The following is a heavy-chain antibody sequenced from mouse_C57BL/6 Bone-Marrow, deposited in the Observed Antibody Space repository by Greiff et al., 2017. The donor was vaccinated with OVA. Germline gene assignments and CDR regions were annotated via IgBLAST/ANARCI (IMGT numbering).Heavy chain of an antibody. Sequence: VQLQQSVAELVRPGASVKLSCTASGFNIKNTYMPWVKQRPEQGLEWIGRIDPANGNTKYAPKFQGKATITADTSSNTAYLQLSSLTSEDTAIYYGAGNHYYYGSRDWYFDVWGTGTTVTVSS. CDR1: GFNIKNTY. CDR2: IDPANGNT. CDR3: AGNHYYYGSRDWYFDV. J-gene: IGHJ1*03. V-gene: IGHV14-3*01. D-gene: IGHD1-1*01.